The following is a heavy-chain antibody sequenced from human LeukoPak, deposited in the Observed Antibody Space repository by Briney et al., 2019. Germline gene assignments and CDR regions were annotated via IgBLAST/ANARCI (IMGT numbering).Heavy chain of an antibody. CDR3: ASGGLVSRYLDH. CDR1: GGSISTSTW. D-gene: IGHD3-9*01. CDR2: IFYSGST. V-gene: IGHV4-4*02. Sequence: KTSETLSLTCAVSGGSISTSTWWTWVRPPPGKGLEWIGEIFYSGSTNSNPSLKSRLTMSVDESKHEFSLKLTSVTAADTAVYYCASGGLVSRYLDHWGQGTLVTVSS. J-gene: IGHJ4*02.